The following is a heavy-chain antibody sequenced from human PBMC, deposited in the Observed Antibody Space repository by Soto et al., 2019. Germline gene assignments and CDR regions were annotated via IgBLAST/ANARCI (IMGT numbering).Heavy chain of an antibody. Sequence: SETLSLTCAVSGGSISSSNWWSWVRQPPGKGLEWIGEIYHSGSTNYNPSLKSRVTISVDKSKNQFSLKLSSVTAADTAMYYCASTGFGDTDDYWGQGTLVTVSS. J-gene: IGHJ4*02. V-gene: IGHV4-4*02. D-gene: IGHD3-10*01. CDR3: ASTGFGDTDDY. CDR1: GGSISSSNW. CDR2: IYHSGST.